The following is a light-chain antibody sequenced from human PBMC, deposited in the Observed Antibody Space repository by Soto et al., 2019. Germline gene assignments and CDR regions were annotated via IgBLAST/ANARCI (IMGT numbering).Light chain of an antibody. CDR3: SSYTSSSTYVV. J-gene: IGLJ2*01. V-gene: IGLV2-14*01. CDR2: DVS. CDR1: SSEVGGYNY. Sequence: QSALTQPASVSGSPGQSITISCTGTSSEVGGYNYVSWYQQHPGKAPKLMIYDVSNRPSGVSNRFSGSKSGNTASRTISGLQAKDEADYYCSSYTSSSTYVVFGGGTKLTVL.